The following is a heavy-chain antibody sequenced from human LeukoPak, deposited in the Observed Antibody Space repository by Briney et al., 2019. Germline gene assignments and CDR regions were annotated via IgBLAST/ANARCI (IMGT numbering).Heavy chain of an antibody. Sequence: GGSLRLSCVGSGFTVSSNYISWVRQAPGKGLEWVWVIYSGGTTLYADSVKGRFTVSRDNSKNTLYLQMNSLRAEDTAVYYCARERGNWGSAYYYDLWGQGTLVSVSS. CDR1: GFTVSSNY. V-gene: IGHV3-53*01. CDR2: IYSGGTT. CDR3: ARERGNWGSAYYYDL. J-gene: IGHJ4*02. D-gene: IGHD3-16*01.